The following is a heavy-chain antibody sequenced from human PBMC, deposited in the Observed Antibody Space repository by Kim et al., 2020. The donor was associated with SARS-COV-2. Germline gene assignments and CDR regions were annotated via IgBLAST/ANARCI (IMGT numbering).Heavy chain of an antibody. CDR2: IKQDGSEK. CDR1: GFTFSSYW. CDR3: ARERGRWNVLGLDAFDI. J-gene: IGHJ3*02. Sequence: GGSLRLSCAASGFTFSSYWMSWVRQAPGKGLEWVANIKQDGSEKYYVDSVKGRFTISRDNAKNSLYLQMNSLRAEDTAVYYCARERGRWNVLGLDAFDIWGQGTMVTVSS. D-gene: IGHD3-16*01. V-gene: IGHV3-7*05.